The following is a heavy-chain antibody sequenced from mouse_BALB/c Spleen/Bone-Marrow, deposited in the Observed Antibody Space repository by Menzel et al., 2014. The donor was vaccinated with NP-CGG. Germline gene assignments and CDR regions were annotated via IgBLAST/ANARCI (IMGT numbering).Heavy chain of an antibody. CDR1: GYTFTDYN. CDR3: ARELSWYFDV. D-gene: IGHD1-1*02. V-gene: IGHV1S29*02. J-gene: IGHJ1*01. CDR2: IYPYNGGT. Sequence: EVKLMESGPELVKPGASVKISCKASGYTFTDYNMHWVKQSHGKSLEWIGYIYPYNGGTGYNQKFKSKATLTVDNSSSTAYMELRSLTSEDPAVYYCARELSWYFDVWGAGTTVTVSS.